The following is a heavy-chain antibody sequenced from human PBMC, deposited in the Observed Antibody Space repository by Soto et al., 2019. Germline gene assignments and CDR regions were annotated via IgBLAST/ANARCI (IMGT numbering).Heavy chain of an antibody. V-gene: IGHV1-8*01. CDR2: MSPKRGNT. CDR3: ASGAYNWKDYAY. CDR1: GYTFTNHE. D-gene: IGHD1-20*01. J-gene: IGHJ4*02. Sequence: GDSVKVSCKASGYTFTNHEITWVRQAVGQGLEWMGWMSPKRGNTAYAQKFQGRLAMTRNTSISTAYLELGSLTSEDTGVYYCASGAYNWKDYAYWGQGTLVTVSS.